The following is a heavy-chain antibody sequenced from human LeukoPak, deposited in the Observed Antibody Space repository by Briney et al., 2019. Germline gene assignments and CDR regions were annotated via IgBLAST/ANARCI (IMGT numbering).Heavy chain of an antibody. Sequence: GGSPRLSCAASGFNFSIYTMTWVRQAPGKGLEWVSSISVRSSYLYYADSVRGRFTISRDNAQTSVFLQMNSLRAEDTAVYYCARSDCSAPTCSTYYSHGLDVWGQGTALTVSS. J-gene: IGHJ6*02. CDR1: GFNFSIYT. V-gene: IGHV3-21*01. CDR3: ARSDCSAPTCSTYYSHGLDV. CDR2: ISVRSSYL. D-gene: IGHD2-15*01.